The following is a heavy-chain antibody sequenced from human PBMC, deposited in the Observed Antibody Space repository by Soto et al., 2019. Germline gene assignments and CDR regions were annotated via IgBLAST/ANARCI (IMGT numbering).Heavy chain of an antibody. CDR2: INPSGGST. V-gene: IGHV1-46*01. CDR3: ATARYYGADSPTDY. Sequence: QVQLVQSGAEVKKPGASVKVSCKASGYAFTSHYMHWVRQAPGQGLEWMGTINPSGGSTNYAQKFQGRVTVTSDTSTSTVYMELSGLRSEDTAVYYCATARYYGADSPTDYWGQGPLVTVSS. J-gene: IGHJ4*02. CDR1: GYAFTSHY. D-gene: IGHD4-17*01.